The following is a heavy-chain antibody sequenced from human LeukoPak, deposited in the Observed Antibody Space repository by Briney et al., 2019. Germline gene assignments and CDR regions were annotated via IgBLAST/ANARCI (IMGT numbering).Heavy chain of an antibody. J-gene: IGHJ4*02. CDR3: AGGDPLYGGYHFDF. V-gene: IGHV4-59*01. CDR2: VYYNGNT. CDR1: GGSISGYY. Sequence: PSETLSLTCTVSGGSISGYYWTWIRQPPGKGLDWIGFVYYNGNTRYNPSLKSRVTISVDTSENQFSLNLTSVTAADPAVYYCAGGDPLYGGYHFDFWGQGSLVNGSS. D-gene: IGHD4-17*01.